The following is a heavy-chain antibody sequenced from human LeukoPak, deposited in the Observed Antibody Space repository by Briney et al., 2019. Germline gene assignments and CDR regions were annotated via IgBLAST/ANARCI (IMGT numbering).Heavy chain of an antibody. CDR3: AKELNDFWSPTDY. J-gene: IGHJ4*02. CDR1: GFTFSSYA. V-gene: IGHV3-23*01. D-gene: IGHD3-3*01. CDR2: IGGNGGRI. Sequence: PGGSLRLSCAASGFTFSSYAMSWVRQAPGKGLEWVSAIGGNGGRIYYADSVKGRFTISRDNSKNTLYLQMNSLRAEDTAVYYCAKELNDFWSPTDYWGQGTLVTVSS.